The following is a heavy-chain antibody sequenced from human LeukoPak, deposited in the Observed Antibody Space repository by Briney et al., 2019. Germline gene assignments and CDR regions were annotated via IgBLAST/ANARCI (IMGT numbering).Heavy chain of an antibody. Sequence: GGSLRLSCTASGFXFGDYAMSWFRQAPGKGLEWVGFIRSKAYGGTTEYAASVKGRFTISRDDSKSIAYLQMNSLKTEDTAVYYSTRVRIAAARDEYFQHWGQGTLVTVSS. V-gene: IGHV3-49*03. J-gene: IGHJ1*01. CDR2: IRSKAYGGTT. CDR3: TRVRIAAARDEYFQH. D-gene: IGHD6-13*01. CDR1: GFXFGDYA.